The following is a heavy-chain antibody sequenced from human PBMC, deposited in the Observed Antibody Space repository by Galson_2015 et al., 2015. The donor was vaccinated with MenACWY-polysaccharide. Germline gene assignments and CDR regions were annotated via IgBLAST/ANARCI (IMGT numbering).Heavy chain of an antibody. CDR2: ISYDGSNK. CDR1: GFTFSSYA. D-gene: IGHD2-2*01. V-gene: IGHV3-30-3*01. CDR3: TRTDCSRTTSYAPDQPGFDF. Sequence: SLRLSCAASGFTFSSYAMHWVRQAPDKGLEWVAVISYDGSNKYFADSVKGRFTISRDNSKNTMYLQMSSLRAEDAAVYYCTRTDCSRTTSYAPDQPGFDFWGQGTRVIVSS. J-gene: IGHJ4*02.